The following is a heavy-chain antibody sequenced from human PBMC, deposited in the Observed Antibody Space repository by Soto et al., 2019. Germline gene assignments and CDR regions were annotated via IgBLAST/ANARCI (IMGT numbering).Heavy chain of an antibody. Sequence: GGSLRLSCAASGFTFSDYGLSWVRQAPGKGLEWVSSISGSRGSTTYYAGSVKGRFTISRDNSRNTLYLQMNSLRVEDTAVYYCAQDRGCSGSTCYQAYWGPGTLVTGSS. CDR3: AQDRGCSGSTCYQAY. D-gene: IGHD2-2*01. CDR1: GFTFSDYG. V-gene: IGHV3-23*01. J-gene: IGHJ4*02. CDR2: ISGSRGSTT.